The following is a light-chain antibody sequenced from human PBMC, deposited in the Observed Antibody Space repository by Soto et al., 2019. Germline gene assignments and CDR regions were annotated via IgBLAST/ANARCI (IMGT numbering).Light chain of an antibody. V-gene: IGKV4-1*01. CDR1: QSVLYSSNNKNY. CDR2: WAS. J-gene: IGKJ1*01. Sequence: DIVMTQSPDSLAVSLGERATINCKSSQSVLYSSNNKNYLAWYLQKPGQPPKLLIYWASTRESGVPDRFSGSGSGTDFTLTINSLQAEDVAVYYCQQYYSTPWTFGQGTKVESK. CDR3: QQYYSTPWT.